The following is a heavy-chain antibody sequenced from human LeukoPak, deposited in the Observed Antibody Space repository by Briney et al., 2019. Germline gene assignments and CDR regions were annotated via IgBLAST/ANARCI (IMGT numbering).Heavy chain of an antibody. CDR2: ISYDGSNK. CDR3: ARGARLTAMVTHWFDP. D-gene: IGHD5-18*01. V-gene: IGHV3-30-3*01. CDR1: GFTFSSYA. Sequence: GGSLRLSCAASGFTFSSYAMHWVRQAPGKGLEWVAVISYDGSNKYYADSVKGRLTISRDNSKNTLYLQMNSLRAEDTAVYYCARGARLTAMVTHWFDPWGQGTLVTVSS. J-gene: IGHJ5*02.